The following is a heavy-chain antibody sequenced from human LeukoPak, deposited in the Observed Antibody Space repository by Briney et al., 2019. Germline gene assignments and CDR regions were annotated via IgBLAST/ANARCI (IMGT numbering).Heavy chain of an antibody. CDR2: IYYSGST. CDR1: GGSISSYY. CDR3: ARGQLGEDY. D-gene: IGHD1-1*01. J-gene: IGHJ4*02. Sequence: SETLSLTCTVSGGSISSYYWSWIRQPPGKGLEGMGYIYYSGSTNYNPSLKSRVTISVDTSKNQFSLKLSPVTAADTAVYYCARGQLGEDYWGQGTLVTVSS. V-gene: IGHV4-59*01.